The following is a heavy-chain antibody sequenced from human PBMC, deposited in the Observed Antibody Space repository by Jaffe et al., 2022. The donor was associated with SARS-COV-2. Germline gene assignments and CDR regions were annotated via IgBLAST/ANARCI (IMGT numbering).Heavy chain of an antibody. CDR3: AKDGGESITPGAFDI. J-gene: IGHJ3*02. D-gene: IGHD3-10*01. CDR2: ISWNSGSI. Sequence: EVQLVESGGGLVQPGRSLRLSCAASGFTFDDYAMHWVRQAPGKGLEWVSGISWNSGSIGYADSVKGRFTISRDNAKNSLYLQMNSLRAEDTALYYCAKDGGESITPGAFDIWGQGTMVTVSS. CDR1: GFTFDDYA. V-gene: IGHV3-9*01.